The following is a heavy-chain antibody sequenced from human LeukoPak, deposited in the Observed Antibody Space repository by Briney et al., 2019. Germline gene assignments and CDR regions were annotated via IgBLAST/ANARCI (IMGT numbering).Heavy chain of an antibody. CDR3: ARTAFSGYDRPFDY. V-gene: IGHV4-30-4*01. CDR1: GGSISSGDYY. D-gene: IGHD5-12*01. CDR2: ISFSGGT. Sequence: SQTLSLTCTVSGGSISSGDYYWTWIRQPPGKGLEWIGNISFSGGTYYNPSLRSRVTMSTDTSKNHFSLKLISISAADTAGEFCARTAFSGYDRPFDYWGQGTLVTVSS. J-gene: IGHJ4*02.